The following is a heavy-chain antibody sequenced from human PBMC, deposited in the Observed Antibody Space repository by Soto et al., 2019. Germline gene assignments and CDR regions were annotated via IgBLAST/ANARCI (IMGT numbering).Heavy chain of an antibody. CDR1: GGSFSGYY. Sequence: SETLSLTCAVYGGSFSGYYWSWIRQPPGKGLEWIGEINHSGSTNYNPSLKSRVTISVDTSKNQFSLKLSSVTAADTAVYYCARGRGPPVSWSAKLEGRWFDPWGQGTLVTVSS. J-gene: IGHJ5*02. CDR2: INHSGST. CDR3: ARGRGPPVSWSAKLEGRWFDP. V-gene: IGHV4-34*01. D-gene: IGHD3-3*01.